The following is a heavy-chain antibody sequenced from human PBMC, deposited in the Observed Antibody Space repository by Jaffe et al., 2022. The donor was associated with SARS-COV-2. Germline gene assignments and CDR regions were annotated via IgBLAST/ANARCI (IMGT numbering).Heavy chain of an antibody. J-gene: IGHJ4*02. D-gene: IGHD2-15*01. CDR1: GFTFSDHY. CDR2: SRNKANGYTT. CDR3: ARSPYCSGGWCYAPFQY. Sequence: EVQLVESGGGLVQPGGSLRLSCAASGFTFSDHYMDWVRQAPGKGLEWVGRSRNKANGYTTEYAASVKGRFTISRDDSKNSLYLQMNSLKTEDTAVYYCARSPYCSGGWCYAPFQYWGQGTLVTVSS. V-gene: IGHV3-72*01.